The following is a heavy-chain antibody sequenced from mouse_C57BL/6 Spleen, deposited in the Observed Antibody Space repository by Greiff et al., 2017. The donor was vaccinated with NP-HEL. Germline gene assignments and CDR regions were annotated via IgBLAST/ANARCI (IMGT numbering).Heavy chain of an antibody. CDR1: GYTFTSYW. V-gene: IGHV1-64*01. CDR3: ARPIYYYGSGAWFAY. D-gene: IGHD1-1*01. CDR2: IHPNSGST. J-gene: IGHJ3*01. Sequence: QVQLQQPGTELVKPGASVKLSCKASGYTFTSYWMHWVKQRPGQGLEWIGMIHPNSGSTNYNEKFKSKATLTVDKSSSTAYMQLSSLTSEDSAVYYCARPIYYYGSGAWFAYWGQGTLVTVSA.